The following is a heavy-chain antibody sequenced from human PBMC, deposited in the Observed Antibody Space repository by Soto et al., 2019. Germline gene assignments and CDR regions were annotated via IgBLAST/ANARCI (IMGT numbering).Heavy chain of an antibody. J-gene: IGHJ4*02. CDR3: ARVPYDTTGYYAF. V-gene: IGHV1-46*01. CDR2: FDPSGGST. CDR1: GFTFTTYY. Sequence: QVRLVQSGAEVKKPGASVSISCKTSGFTFTTYYIHWVRQAPGQGLEWMGMFDPSGGSTTYAQKFQGRITMTSDMSTSTVYMELSSLRSEDTAVYYCARVPYDTTGYYAFWGQGTLVTVSS. D-gene: IGHD3-22*01.